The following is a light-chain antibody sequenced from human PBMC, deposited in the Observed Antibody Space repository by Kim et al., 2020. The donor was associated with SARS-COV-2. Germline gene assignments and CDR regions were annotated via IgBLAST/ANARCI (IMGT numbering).Light chain of an antibody. CDR1: QSVSSC. CDR2: EAS. V-gene: IGKV3-11*01. J-gene: IGKJ4*01. Sequence: LSQGERATLTCRAMQSVSSCLAWYQQKPGQAPRLLIYEASSRATGIPARFSGSGSGTDFTLTISSLEPEDFAVYYCQQRSNCSLTFGRGTKVDIK. CDR3: QQRSNCSLT.